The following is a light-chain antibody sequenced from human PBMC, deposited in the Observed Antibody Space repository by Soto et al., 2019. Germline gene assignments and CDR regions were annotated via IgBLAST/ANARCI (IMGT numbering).Light chain of an antibody. V-gene: IGKV3-20*01. Sequence: IVWTQYPGTWSLSPGERYTLSRMAIPLVSSSYLAWYHQKPGRAPRLLIYGASRRATGLPDRFSGSGSGTDFTLTISRLEPEDFAVYYCQQYDSSPPSITVGRGTRLDIK. J-gene: IGKJ5*01. CDR1: PLVSSSY. CDR3: QQYDSSPPSIT. CDR2: GAS.